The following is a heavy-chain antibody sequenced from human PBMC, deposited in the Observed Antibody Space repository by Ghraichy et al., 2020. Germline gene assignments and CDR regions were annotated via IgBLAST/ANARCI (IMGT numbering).Heavy chain of an antibody. Sequence: GESLNISCAASGFTFSSYAMSWVRQAPGKGLEWVSAISGSGGSTYYADSVKGRFTISRDNSKNTLYLQMNSLRAEDTAVYYCAIATVWGSYRSLDYWGQGTLVTVSS. D-gene: IGHD3-16*02. CDR2: ISGSGGST. CDR3: AIATVWGSYRSLDY. CDR1: GFTFSSYA. J-gene: IGHJ4*02. V-gene: IGHV3-23*01.